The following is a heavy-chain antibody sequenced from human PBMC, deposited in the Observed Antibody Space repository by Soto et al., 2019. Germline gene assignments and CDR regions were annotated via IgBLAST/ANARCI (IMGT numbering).Heavy chain of an antibody. CDR2: ITGNSARI. V-gene: IGHV3-23*01. D-gene: IGHD3-16*01. CDR1: DSTIRRYA. J-gene: IGHJ3*01. Sequence: GGSLRLSCAASDSTIRRYAMSWVRQAPGEGLEWVSGITGNSARIYYADSVKGRFSISRDNSKNTLYLQMDTLRAEDTAVYYCAKNGDFDYDAFDVWGQGTVVTV. CDR3: AKNGDFDYDAFDV.